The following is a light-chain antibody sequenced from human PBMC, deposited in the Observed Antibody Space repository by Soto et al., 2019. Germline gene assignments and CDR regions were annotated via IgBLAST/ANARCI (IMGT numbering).Light chain of an antibody. J-gene: IGKJ3*01. CDR1: QSVGPN. CDR2: WGS. Sequence: TQSPATLSVSLGEEVSLSCRASQSVGPNLAWYQQRPGQAPRLLIHWGSTRANGVPARFRGSGRGTDFTLTISSLEPEDFAVYYCQQGNNWPIFTFGPGTKVDIK. V-gene: IGKV3-15*01. CDR3: QQGNNWPIFT.